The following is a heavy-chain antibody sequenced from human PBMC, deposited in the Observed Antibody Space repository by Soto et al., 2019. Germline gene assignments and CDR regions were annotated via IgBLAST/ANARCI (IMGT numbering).Heavy chain of an antibody. J-gene: IGHJ4*02. CDR3: AELGPRLYYDRLPFDY. CDR1: GGSISSSSYS. CDR2: IYYSGST. Sequence: PSETLSLTCTVSGGSISSSSYSWGWIRQPPGKGLEWIGSIYYSGSTYYNPSLKSRVTISVATSKTQFSLKLSSVTAADTAVYIWAELGPRLYYDRLPFDYWGQGTLVTVSS. V-gene: IGHV4-39*01. D-gene: IGHD3-9*01.